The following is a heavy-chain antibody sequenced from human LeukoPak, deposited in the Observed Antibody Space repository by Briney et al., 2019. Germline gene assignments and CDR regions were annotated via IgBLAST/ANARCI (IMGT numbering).Heavy chain of an antibody. V-gene: IGHV1-69*10. J-gene: IGHJ4*02. Sequence: ASVKVSCKASGGTFSNYAINWVRQAPGQGLEWMGGIIPILGIANYAQKFQGRVTITADESTTTAYMELSSLRSEDTAVYYCARDHSLDFWGGYYNYYFDYWGQGTLVTVSS. CDR1: GGTFSNYA. D-gene: IGHD3-3*01. CDR2: IIPILGIA. CDR3: ARDHSLDFWGGYYNYYFDY.